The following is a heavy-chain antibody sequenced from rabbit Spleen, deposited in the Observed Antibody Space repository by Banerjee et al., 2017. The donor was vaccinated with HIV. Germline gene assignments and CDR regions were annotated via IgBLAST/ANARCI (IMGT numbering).Heavy chain of an antibody. J-gene: IGHJ6*01. CDR1: GFSFNSGYD. Sequence: QSLEESGGGLVKPGASLTLTCKASGFSFNSGYDMCWVRQAPGKGLEWIACVYAGSSGSTYSATWAKGRFTISKTSSTTVTLQMASLTAADTATYFCARDAGTSFSTYGMDLWGQGTLVPVS. V-gene: IGHV1S40*01. CDR2: VYAGSSGST. D-gene: IGHD8-1*01. CDR3: ARDAGTSFSTYGMDL.